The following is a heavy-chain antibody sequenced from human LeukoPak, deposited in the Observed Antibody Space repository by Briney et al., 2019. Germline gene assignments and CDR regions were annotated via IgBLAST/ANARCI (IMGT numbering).Heavy chain of an antibody. V-gene: IGHV4-31*03. Sequence: PSQTLSLTCIVSGGSVSIGGFYCSCIRQHPGKGLEWLGYVHYSGKNDYNASIKSRLTISVDRSKNQFSLRMTSLNVAATAVYYCVRAGDVWSETPAWGQGILVTVSS. D-gene: IGHD3-3*01. J-gene: IGHJ5*02. CDR3: VRAGDVWSETPA. CDR1: GGSVSIGGFY. CDR2: VHYSGKN.